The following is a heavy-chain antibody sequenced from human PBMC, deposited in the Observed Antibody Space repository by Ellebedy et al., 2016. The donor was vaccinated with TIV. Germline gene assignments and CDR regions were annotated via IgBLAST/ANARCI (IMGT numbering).Heavy chain of an antibody. Sequence: GESLKISCAASGSSIDSYALNWVRQAPGKGLEWLSFISYDGSAKYYADSVKGRLTISRANSKNTVFQQVDSLRTNDTAVYYCARDYGDHAIDYWGQGTLVTVSS. V-gene: IGHV3-30*01. D-gene: IGHD4-17*01. J-gene: IGHJ4*02. CDR2: ISYDGSAK. CDR3: ARDYGDHAIDY. CDR1: GSSIDSYA.